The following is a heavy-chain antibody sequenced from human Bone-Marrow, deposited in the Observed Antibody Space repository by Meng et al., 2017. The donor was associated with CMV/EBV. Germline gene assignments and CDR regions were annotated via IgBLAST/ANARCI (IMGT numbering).Heavy chain of an antibody. D-gene: IGHD3-10*01. CDR2: ISSGATNT. Sequence: GGSLRLSCVASGFIFSSYEMTWVRQAPGKGLEWLAHISSGATNTYHADSVKDRFTISRDNAKNSLYLQMNSLSDEDTAVYYCARDTRWFGLDFWGQGTLVTLSS. CDR3: ARDTRWFGLDF. J-gene: IGHJ4*02. CDR1: GFIFSSYE. V-gene: IGHV3-48*03.